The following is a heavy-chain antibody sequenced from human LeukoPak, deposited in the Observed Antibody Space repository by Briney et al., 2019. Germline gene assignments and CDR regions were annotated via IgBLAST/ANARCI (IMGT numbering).Heavy chain of an antibody. J-gene: IGHJ4*02. CDR1: GFTFSSYG. D-gene: IGHD1-1*01. CDR2: IRYDGSNK. V-gene: IGHV3-30*02. Sequence: GGSLRLSCAASGFTFSSYGMHWVRQAPGKGREWVAFIRYDGSNKYYADSVKGRFTISRDNSKNTLYLQMNSLRAEDTAVYYCAKDRYLQIDYWGQGTLVTVSS. CDR3: AKDRYLQIDY.